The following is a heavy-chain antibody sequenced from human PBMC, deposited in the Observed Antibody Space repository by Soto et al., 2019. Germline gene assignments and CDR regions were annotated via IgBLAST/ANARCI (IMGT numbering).Heavy chain of an antibody. CDR3: AREGVDTAMVQ. J-gene: IGHJ4*02. CDR2: IYYSGST. V-gene: IGHV4-59*01. D-gene: IGHD5-18*01. Sequence: SETLSLTCTGSGGSISSYDWSWIRQPPGKGLEWIGYIYYSGSTSYNPCFKGRVTISVDTSKNQFTLKLSSVTAADTAVYYWAREGVDTAMVQWGQGTLVTVS. CDR1: GGSISSYD.